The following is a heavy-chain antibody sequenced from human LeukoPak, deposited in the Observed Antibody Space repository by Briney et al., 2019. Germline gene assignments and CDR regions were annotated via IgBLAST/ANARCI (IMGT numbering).Heavy chain of an antibody. CDR1: GYTFTGYY. D-gene: IGHD3-22*01. CDR3: ARAPNYYDSSGYYYWFDP. V-gene: IGHV1-2*02. J-gene: IGHJ5*02. Sequence: ASVKVSCTASGYTFTGYYMHWVRQAPGQGLEWMGWINPNSGGTNYAQQFQGRVTMTRDTSISTAYMEMSRLRSDDTAVYYCARAPNYYDSSGYYYWFDPWGQGTLVTVSS. CDR2: INPNSGGT.